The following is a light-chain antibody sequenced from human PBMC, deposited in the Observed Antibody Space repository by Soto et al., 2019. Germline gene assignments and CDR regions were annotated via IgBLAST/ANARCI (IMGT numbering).Light chain of an antibody. CDR3: QQLNSYPLT. CDR2: AAS. J-gene: IGKJ4*01. CDR1: QGISSY. Sequence: DIQLTQSPSFLSASVGDRVTITCRASQGISSYLAWYQQKPGKAPKLLIYAASTLQSGVPSRFSDSGSGTEFTLTISSLQPEDFATYYCQQLNSYPLTFGGGTKVELK. V-gene: IGKV1-9*01.